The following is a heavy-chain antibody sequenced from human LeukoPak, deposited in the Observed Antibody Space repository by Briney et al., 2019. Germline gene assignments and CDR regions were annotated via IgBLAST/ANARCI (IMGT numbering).Heavy chain of an antibody. Sequence: NPGGSLRLSCAASGFTFSSYGMHWVRQAPGKGLEWVASITSGSDYIYYADSVKGRFTISRDNAKNSLYLQTNSLRAEDTAVHFCARSITMIVDWFDPWGQGTLVTVSS. CDR2: ITSGSDYI. CDR1: GFTFSSYG. D-gene: IGHD3-22*01. V-gene: IGHV3-21*01. J-gene: IGHJ5*02. CDR3: ARSITMIVDWFDP.